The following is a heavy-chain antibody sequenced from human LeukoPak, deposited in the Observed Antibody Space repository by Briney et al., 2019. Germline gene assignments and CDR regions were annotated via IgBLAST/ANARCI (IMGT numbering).Heavy chain of an antibody. D-gene: IGHD2-15*01. CDR1: GGSISSYY. J-gene: IGHJ6*03. CDR2: IYYSGST. V-gene: IGHV4-59*01. CDR3: ARGIVVVVAATHYYYYMDV. Sequence: SETLSLTCTVSGGSISSYYWSWIRRPPGKGLEWIGYIYYSGSTNYNPSLKSRVTISVDTSKNQFSLKLSSVTAADTAVYYCARGIVVVVAATHYYYYMDVWGKGTTVTVSS.